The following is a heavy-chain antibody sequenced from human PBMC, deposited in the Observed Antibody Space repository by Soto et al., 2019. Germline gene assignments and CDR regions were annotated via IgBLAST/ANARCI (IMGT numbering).Heavy chain of an antibody. CDR3: ARDRGYSYGSPRNNYYYYMDV. Sequence: GGSLRLSCAASGFTFSDYYMSWIRQAPGKGLEWVSYISSSGSTIYYADSVKGRFTISRDNAKNSLYLQMNSLRAEDTAVYYCARDRGYSYGSPRNNYYYYMDVWGKGTTVTVSS. D-gene: IGHD5-18*01. CDR1: GFTFSDYY. V-gene: IGHV3-11*01. CDR2: ISSSGSTI. J-gene: IGHJ6*03.